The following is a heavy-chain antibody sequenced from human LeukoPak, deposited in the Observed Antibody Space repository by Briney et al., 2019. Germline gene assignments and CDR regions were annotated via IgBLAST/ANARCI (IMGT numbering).Heavy chain of an antibody. D-gene: IGHD1-7*01. CDR3: AKGEVFNRLGNYLRTDAFDI. J-gene: IGHJ3*02. V-gene: IGHV3-23*01. CDR1: GFTFSSYA. CDR2: ITGSGGST. Sequence: PGGSLRLSCAASGFTFSSYAMSWVRQGPGKGLEWVSGITGSGGSTNYADSVEGRFPISRDNSKNTLYLQMNSLRAEDTAVYYCAKGEVFNRLGNYLRTDAFDIWGQGTMVTVSS.